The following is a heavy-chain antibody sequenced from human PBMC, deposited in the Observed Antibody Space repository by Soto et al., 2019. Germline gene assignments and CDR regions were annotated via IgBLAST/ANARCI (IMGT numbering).Heavy chain of an antibody. V-gene: IGHV5-51*01. CDR2: IYPGDSDT. CDR3: ARRGRYGYVDTAMVHYYYYYMDV. D-gene: IGHD5-18*01. J-gene: IGHJ6*03. Sequence: GESLKISCKGSGYSFTSYWIGWVRQMPGKGLEWMGIIYPGDSDTRYSPSFQGQVTISADKSISTAYLQWSSLKASDTAMYYCARRGRYGYVDTAMVHYYYYYMDVWGKGTTVTVSS. CDR1: GYSFTSYW.